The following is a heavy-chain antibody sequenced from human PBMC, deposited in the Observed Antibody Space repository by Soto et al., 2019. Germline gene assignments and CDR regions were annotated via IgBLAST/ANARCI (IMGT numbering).Heavy chain of an antibody. Sequence: SGPTLVNPTQTLTLTCPFSGFSLITNAVGVGWIRQPPGKALEWLALIYWDDDKRYSPSLKSRLTIAKDTSKNQVVLTMTNMDPVDTATYYCAHLARLSVTTYNWFDPWGQGTLVTVSS. CDR3: AHLARLSVTTYNWFDP. V-gene: IGHV2-5*02. J-gene: IGHJ5*02. D-gene: IGHD4-17*01. CDR2: IYWDDDK. CDR1: GFSLITNAVG.